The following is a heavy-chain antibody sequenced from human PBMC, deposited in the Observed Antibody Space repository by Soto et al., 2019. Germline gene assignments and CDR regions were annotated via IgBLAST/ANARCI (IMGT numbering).Heavy chain of an antibody. CDR2: INHLGSI. J-gene: IGHJ6*03. CDR1: GGSLSDYF. D-gene: IGHD2-21*01. Sequence: LSLTCVVPGGSLSDYFWSWIRQPPGMALEWIGEINHLGSINYNPSLKSRVTMSVDTSKNQFSLTLNSVTAADTATYYCARGGISHWAYFYYMDVWDRGTTVTVSS. CDR3: ARGGISHWAYFYYMDV. V-gene: IGHV4-34*01.